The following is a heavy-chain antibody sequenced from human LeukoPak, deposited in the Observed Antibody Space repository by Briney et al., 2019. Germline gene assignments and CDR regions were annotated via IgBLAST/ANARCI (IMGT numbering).Heavy chain of an antibody. CDR3: AASRDGYNSADY. CDR2: IVVGSGNT. V-gene: IGHV1-58*02. D-gene: IGHD5-24*01. J-gene: IGHJ4*02. Sequence: ASVKVSCKASGFTFTSSAMQWVRQARGQRLEWIGWIVVGSGNTNYAQKFQERVTITRDMSTSTAYMELSSLRSEDTAVYYCAASRDGYNSADYWGQGTLVTVSS. CDR1: GFTFTSSA.